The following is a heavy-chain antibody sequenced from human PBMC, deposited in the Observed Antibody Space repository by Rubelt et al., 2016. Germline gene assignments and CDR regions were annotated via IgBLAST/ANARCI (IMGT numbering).Heavy chain of an antibody. CDR1: GYTFTSYG. J-gene: IGHJ5*02. CDR2: ISAYNGNT. V-gene: IGHV1-18*01. CDR3: ARDKEWLATRGFQNWFDP. Sequence: QVQLVQSGAEVKKPGASVKVSCKASGYTFTSYGISWVRQAPGQGLEWMGWISAYNGNTNYAQKLQGKVTMTPDTATSTAYMELRSLRSDDTAVYYCARDKEWLATRGFQNWFDPWGQGTPVTVSS. D-gene: IGHD6-19*01.